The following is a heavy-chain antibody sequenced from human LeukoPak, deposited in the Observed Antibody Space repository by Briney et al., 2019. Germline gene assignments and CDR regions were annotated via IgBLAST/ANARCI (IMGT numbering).Heavy chain of an antibody. Sequence: ASVKVSCKASGYTFTSSGISWVRQAPGQGLEWMGWISAYNGDMNYAPRLQGRVTVTTDTSRSTAYMELRSLRFDDTAVYYCVRDYDYTMDVWGQGTTVIVSS. D-gene: IGHD3-3*01. CDR3: VRDYDYTMDV. CDR1: GYTFTSSG. V-gene: IGHV1-18*01. CDR2: ISAYNGDM. J-gene: IGHJ6*02.